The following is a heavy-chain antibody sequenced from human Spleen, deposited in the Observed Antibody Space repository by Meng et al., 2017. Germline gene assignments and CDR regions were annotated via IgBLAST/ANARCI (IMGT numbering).Heavy chain of an antibody. Sequence: QTPLKDLGPTLVQPTKTLPLTCAFSGFSLSTRGMGVGWIRQPPGKALEWLALIYWDGDVRYSPSLKNRLTVTKDTSKNQVVLSLTNMEPVDTATYYCAHRRVAAANWFDPWGQGTLVTVSS. D-gene: IGHD6-13*01. CDR1: GFSLSTRGMG. V-gene: IGHV2-5*02. CDR2: IYWDGDV. J-gene: IGHJ5*02. CDR3: AHRRVAAANWFDP.